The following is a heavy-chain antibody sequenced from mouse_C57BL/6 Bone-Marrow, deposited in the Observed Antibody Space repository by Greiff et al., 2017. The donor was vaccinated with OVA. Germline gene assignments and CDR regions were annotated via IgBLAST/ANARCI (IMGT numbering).Heavy chain of an antibody. CDR2: INYDGSST. V-gene: IGHV5-16*01. J-gene: IGHJ2*01. D-gene: IGHD1-1*01. Sequence: EVKLVESEGGLVQPGSSMKLSCTASGFTFSDYYMAWVRQVPEKGLEWVANINYDGSSTYYLDSLKSRFIISRDNAKNILYLQMSSLKSEDTATYYCARGVYGSSYFDYWGQGTTLTVSS. CDR3: ARGVYGSSYFDY. CDR1: GFTFSDYY.